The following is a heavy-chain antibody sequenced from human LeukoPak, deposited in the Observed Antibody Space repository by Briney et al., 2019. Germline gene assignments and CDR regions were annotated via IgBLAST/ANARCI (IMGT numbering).Heavy chain of an antibody. V-gene: IGHV3-21*01. D-gene: IGHD3-10*01. CDR2: ISSSSSYI. CDR1: GFTFSSYS. Sequence: GGSLRLSCAASGFTFSSYSMNWVRQAPGKGLEWVSSISSSSSYIYYADSVKGRFTISRDNAKNSLYLRMNSLRAEDTAVYYCARDTGSGSYYKNAYDYWGQGTLVTVSS. J-gene: IGHJ4*02. CDR3: ARDTGSGSYYKNAYDY.